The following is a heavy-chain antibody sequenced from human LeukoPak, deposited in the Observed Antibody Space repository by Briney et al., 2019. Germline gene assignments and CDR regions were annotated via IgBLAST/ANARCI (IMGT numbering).Heavy chain of an antibody. J-gene: IGHJ4*02. Sequence: GGSLRLSCVASGLTFNTYPMAWVRQAPGKGLEWASRISGGGDATYYTDSVKGRFTISRDNSKNTLFLQMNSLRAEDTTIYFCATDSNPFDFWGQGTLVTVSS. CDR2: ISGGGDAT. CDR3: ATDSNPFDF. D-gene: IGHD6-13*01. CDR1: GLTFNTYP. V-gene: IGHV3-23*01.